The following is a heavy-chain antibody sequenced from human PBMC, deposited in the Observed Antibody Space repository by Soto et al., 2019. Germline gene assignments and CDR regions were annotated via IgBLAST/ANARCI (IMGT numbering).Heavy chain of an antibody. J-gene: IGHJ6*02. CDR3: ARTERGSSWSIYYYYGMDV. Sequence: QVQLQESGPGLVKPSGTLSLTCAVSGGSISSSNWWSWVRQPPGKGLEWIGEIYHSGSTNYNPSLKSRVNISVDKSKNQFSLKLSSVTAADTAVYYCARTERGSSWSIYYYYGMDVWGQGTTVTVSS. V-gene: IGHV4-4*02. D-gene: IGHD6-13*01. CDR1: GGSISSSNW. CDR2: IYHSGST.